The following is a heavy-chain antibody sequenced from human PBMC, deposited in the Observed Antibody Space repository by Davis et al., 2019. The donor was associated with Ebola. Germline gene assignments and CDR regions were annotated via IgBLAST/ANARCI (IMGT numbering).Heavy chain of an antibody. D-gene: IGHD5-12*01. CDR2: IDNRSKII. V-gene: IGHV3-48*03. J-gene: IGHJ4*02. Sequence: GGPLRSPFLAPGSTSRNYEMTWFPQAPGKGLAWVAYIDNRSKIISYTDSVEGRFTISRDNAKNSLFLQMNSLRGEDTAVYYCVPGTWIRGRGTLVTVSS. CDR3: VPGTWI. CDR1: GSTSRNYE.